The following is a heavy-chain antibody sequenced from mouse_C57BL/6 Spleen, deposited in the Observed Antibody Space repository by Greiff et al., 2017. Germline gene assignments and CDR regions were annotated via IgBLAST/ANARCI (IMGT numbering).Heavy chain of an antibody. CDR2: ISSGSSTI. J-gene: IGHJ2*01. CDR3: SREISTMVTYFDY. D-gene: IGHD2-2*01. Sequence: EVMLVESGGGLVKPGGSLKLSCAASGFTFSDYGMHWVRQAPEKGLEWVAYISSGSSTICYADTVKGRFTISRDNAKNTLFLQMTSLRSEDTAMYYCSREISTMVTYFDYWGQGTTLTVSS. V-gene: IGHV5-17*01. CDR1: GFTFSDYG.